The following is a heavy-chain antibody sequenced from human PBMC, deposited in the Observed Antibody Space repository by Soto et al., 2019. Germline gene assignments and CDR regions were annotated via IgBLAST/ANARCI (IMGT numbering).Heavy chain of an antibody. Sequence: GGSLRLSCAASGFTFSSYAMSWVRQAPGKGLEWVSAISGRGGSTYYADSVKGRFTISRDNSKNTLYLQMNSLRAEDTAVYYCAKVKTELYYDSSGYYGVYYFDYWGQGTLVTVSS. CDR2: ISGRGGST. CDR1: GFTFSSYA. J-gene: IGHJ4*02. D-gene: IGHD3-22*01. V-gene: IGHV3-23*01. CDR3: AKVKTELYYDSSGYYGVYYFDY.